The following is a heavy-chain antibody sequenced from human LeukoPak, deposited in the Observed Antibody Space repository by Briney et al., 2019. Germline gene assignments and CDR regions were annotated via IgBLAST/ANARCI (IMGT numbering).Heavy chain of an antibody. V-gene: IGHV1-69*05. Sequence: SVKVSFKASGGTFSSYAISWVRQAPGQGLEWMGGIIPIFGTANYAQKFQGRVTITTDESTSTAYMELSSLRSEDTAVYYCALTGKTDYYYMDVWGKGTTVTVSS. CDR3: ALTGKTDYYYMDV. CDR1: GGTFSSYA. D-gene: IGHD7-27*01. CDR2: IIPIFGTA. J-gene: IGHJ6*03.